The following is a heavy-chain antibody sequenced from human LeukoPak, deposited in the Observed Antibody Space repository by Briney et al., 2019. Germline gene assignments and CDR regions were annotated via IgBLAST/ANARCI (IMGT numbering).Heavy chain of an antibody. J-gene: IGHJ4*02. Sequence: SETLSLTCTVSGGSISSGGYYWSWIRQHPGKGLEWIGYIYYSGSTYYNPSLKSRVTISVDTSKNQFSLKLSSVTAADTAVYYCARGFTEDIAVAGTSYFDYWGQGTLVTVSS. D-gene: IGHD6-19*01. CDR1: GGSISSGGYY. V-gene: IGHV4-31*03. CDR3: ARGFTEDIAVAGTSYFDY. CDR2: IYYSGST.